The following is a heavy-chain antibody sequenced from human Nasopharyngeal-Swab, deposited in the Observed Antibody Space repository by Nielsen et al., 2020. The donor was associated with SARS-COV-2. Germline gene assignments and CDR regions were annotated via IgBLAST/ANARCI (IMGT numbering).Heavy chain of an antibody. Sequence: GESLKISCAASGFSFSTYAMSWVRQTPGKGLEWVAVMWYAGSSERYADSVKGRFTISRDISKNTLYLQMNSLRAEDTAVYYCARESGVSSTSPFDCWGRGTLVTVSP. V-gene: IGHV3-33*07. CDR3: ARESGVSSTSPFDC. J-gene: IGHJ4*02. CDR2: MWYAGSSE. CDR1: GFSFSTYA. D-gene: IGHD2-2*01.